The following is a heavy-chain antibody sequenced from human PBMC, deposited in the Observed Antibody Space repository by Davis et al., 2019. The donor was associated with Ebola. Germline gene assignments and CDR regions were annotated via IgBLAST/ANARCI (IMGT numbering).Heavy chain of an antibody. D-gene: IGHD3-22*01. Sequence: ASVKVSCKASGYTFTSYYMHWVRQAPGQGLEWMGIINPSGGSTSYAQKFQGRVTMTRDTSTSTVYMELSSLRSEDTAVYYCARDGAIVVAPPYYYGMDVWGQGTTVTVSS. CDR3: ARDGAIVVAPPYYYGMDV. J-gene: IGHJ6*02. CDR1: GYTFTSYY. V-gene: IGHV1-46*01. CDR2: INPSGGST.